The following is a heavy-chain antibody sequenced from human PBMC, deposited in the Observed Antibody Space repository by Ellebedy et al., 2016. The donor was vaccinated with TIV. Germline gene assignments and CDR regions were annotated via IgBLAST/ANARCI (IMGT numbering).Heavy chain of an antibody. CDR3: ARDGITIFGVVSKFDY. D-gene: IGHD3-3*01. CDR2: IWYDGSNK. CDR1: GFTFSSYG. J-gene: IGHJ4*02. Sequence: GGSLRLXXAASGFTFSSYGMHWVRQAPGKGLEWVAVIWYDGSNKYYADSVKGRFTISRDNSKNTLYLQMNSLRAEDTAVYYCARDGITIFGVVSKFDYWGQGTLVTVSS. V-gene: IGHV3-33*01.